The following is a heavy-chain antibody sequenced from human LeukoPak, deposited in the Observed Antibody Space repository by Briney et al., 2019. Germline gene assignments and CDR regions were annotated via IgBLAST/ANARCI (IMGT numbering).Heavy chain of an antibody. D-gene: IGHD3-10*01. V-gene: IGHV4-39*01. CDR2: IYHSGST. Sequence: PSETLSLTCTVSGGSISSSNYYWGWIRQPPGKGLEWIGTIYHSGSTYYEPSHKSRVTMDVDTSKNQFSLKLSSVTAADTAVYYCARRLYYGSGSYDVWGQGTTVTVSS. J-gene: IGHJ6*02. CDR1: GGSISSSNYY. CDR3: ARRLYYGSGSYDV.